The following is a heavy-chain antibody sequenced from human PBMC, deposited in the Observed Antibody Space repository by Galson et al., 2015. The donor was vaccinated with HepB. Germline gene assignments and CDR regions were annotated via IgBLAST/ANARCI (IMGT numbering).Heavy chain of an antibody. D-gene: IGHD3-9*01. CDR2: ISGYNGNT. J-gene: IGHJ4*02. CDR1: GYTFTSYT. Sequence: SVKVSCKASGYTFTSYTISWVRQAPGQGLEWMGWISGYNGNTNYAQKLQGRVTMTTDTSTSTAYMELRSLSSDDTAVYYCARTDDYDIFTGSYDFDYWGQGTLVTVSS. CDR3: ARTDDYDIFTGSYDFDY. V-gene: IGHV1-18*04.